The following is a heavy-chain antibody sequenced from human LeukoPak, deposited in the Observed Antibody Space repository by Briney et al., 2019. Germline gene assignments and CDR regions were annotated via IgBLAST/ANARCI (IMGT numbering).Heavy chain of an antibody. CDR3: ARDRGPNWWEVYAFDN. CDR2: ISSSSSHI. Sequence: KPGGSLRLSCVASGFTFSSYSMNWVRQAPGKGLEWVSSISSSSSHIYYGDSVKGRFIISRDNAKNSLYLHMNSLRAEDTAVYYCARDRGPNWWEVYAFDNWGQGTLVTVSS. D-gene: IGHD3-10*01. V-gene: IGHV3-21*01. J-gene: IGHJ4*02. CDR1: GFTFSSYS.